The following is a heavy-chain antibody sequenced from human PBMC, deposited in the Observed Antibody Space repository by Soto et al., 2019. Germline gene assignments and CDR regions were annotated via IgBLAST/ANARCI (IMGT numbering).Heavy chain of an antibody. CDR2: IILPFGTP. J-gene: IGHJ4*02. CDR3: ARGPDYAGYFAY. Sequence: GASVKVSCKASGGTFSNYAISWVRQAPGQGLEWMGGIILPFGTPNYAQKFQGRVTITADESMTTAYMELSGLRSEDTAVYYCARGPDYAGYFAYWARGTLVTVSS. D-gene: IGHD4-17*01. CDR1: GGTFSNYA. V-gene: IGHV1-69*13.